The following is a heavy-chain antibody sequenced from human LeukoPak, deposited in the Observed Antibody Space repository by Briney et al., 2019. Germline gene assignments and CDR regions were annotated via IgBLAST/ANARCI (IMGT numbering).Heavy chain of an antibody. Sequence: PSEALSLTCTVSGGSIRTYYWSWIRQPSGKGLEWIGYIYYSGSTNYNPSLKSRVTISVDTSKNQFSLKLSSVTAADTAVYYCARHPDYGGNSLNFNYWGQGTLATVSS. CDR3: ARHPDYGGNSLNFNY. CDR2: IYYSGST. CDR1: GGSIRTYY. V-gene: IGHV4-59*08. J-gene: IGHJ4*02. D-gene: IGHD4-23*01.